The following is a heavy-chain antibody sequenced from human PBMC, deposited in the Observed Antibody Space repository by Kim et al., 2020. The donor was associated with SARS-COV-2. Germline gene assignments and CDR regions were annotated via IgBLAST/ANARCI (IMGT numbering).Heavy chain of an antibody. CDR2: T. D-gene: IGHD3-10*01. CDR3: ARDHSDAGTHNWFDP. J-gene: IGHJ5*02. V-gene: IGHV4-31*01. Sequence: TYYNPSLESLVTISVDPSKRQFSLKLSSVPAADPAVYYCARDHSDAGTHNWFDPWGQGTLVTVSS.